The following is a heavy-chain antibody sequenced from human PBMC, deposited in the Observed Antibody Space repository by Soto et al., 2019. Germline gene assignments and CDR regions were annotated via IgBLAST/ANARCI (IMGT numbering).Heavy chain of an antibody. J-gene: IGHJ3*02. Sequence: PGGSLXLSCAASGFTFNNYSMSWVRQAPGKGLEWVSAIRGSGVSTYYADSVKGRFSISRDNSKNTLNLQMNSLRAEDTAVYYCAKSRTVEDAFDIWGQGTMVTVSS. CDR1: GFTFNNYS. D-gene: IGHD4-4*01. V-gene: IGHV3-23*01. CDR3: AKSRTVEDAFDI. CDR2: IRGSGVST.